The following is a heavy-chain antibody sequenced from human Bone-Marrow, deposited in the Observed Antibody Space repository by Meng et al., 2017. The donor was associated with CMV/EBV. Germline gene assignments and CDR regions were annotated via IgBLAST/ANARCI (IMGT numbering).Heavy chain of an antibody. V-gene: IGHV2-5*02. Sequence: QTTLKASGPPLPKPTQSLTLTCSFSGFSLNSNGMGVGWIRQPPGKALEWLALIYWDGDKRYSPSLKSRLTITKDTSNHQVVLTMTNMGPVDTATYFCAHRPTEGLFDYWGQGTLVTVSS. J-gene: IGHJ4*02. CDR3: AHRPTEGLFDY. CDR2: IYWDGDK. CDR1: GFSLNSNGMG.